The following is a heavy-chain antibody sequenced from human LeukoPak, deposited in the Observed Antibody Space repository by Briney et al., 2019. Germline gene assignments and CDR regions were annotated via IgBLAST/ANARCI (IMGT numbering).Heavy chain of an antibody. D-gene: IGHD2/OR15-2a*01. CDR3: ARPFDVNYNWFDP. V-gene: IGHV1-3*01. CDR1: GYTFTSYA. CDR2: INAGNGNT. J-gene: IGHJ5*02. Sequence: ASVKVSCKASGYTFTSYAMHWVRQAPGQRLEWMGWINAGNGNTKYSQKFQGRVTITRDTSASTAYMELSSLRSEDTAVYYCARPFDVNYNWFDPWGQGTLVTVSS.